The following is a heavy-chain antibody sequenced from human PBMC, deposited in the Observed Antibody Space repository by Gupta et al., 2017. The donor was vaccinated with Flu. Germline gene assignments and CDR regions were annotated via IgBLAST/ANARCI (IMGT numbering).Heavy chain of an antibody. J-gene: IGHJ3*01. Sequence: GGTFDSDTYSIGWVRQAPGQGLEGMGAIAPTFGTTDYAPEFEGRVTFTADKSTTTAYLEVTSLRPEDTATFYCTRDLDYGAETFDVWGQGSSVTVTS. CDR3: TRDLDYGAETFDV. CDR2: IAPTFGTT. CDR1: GGTFDSDTYS. D-gene: IGHD3-10*01. V-gene: IGHV1-69*06.